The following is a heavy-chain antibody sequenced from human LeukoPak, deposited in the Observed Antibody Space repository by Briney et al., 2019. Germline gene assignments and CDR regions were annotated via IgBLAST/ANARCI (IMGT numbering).Heavy chain of an antibody. CDR3: ARDLSPMVTHYYYGMDV. J-gene: IGHJ6*02. CDR1: GYTFTGYY. V-gene: IGHV1-2*04. CDR2: INPNSGGT. D-gene: IGHD5-18*01. Sequence: ASVKVSCKASGYTFTGYYMHWVRQAPGQGLEWMGWINPNSGGTNYAQKFQGWVTMTRDTSISTAYMELSRLRSDDTAVYYCARDLSPMVTHYYYGMDVWGQGTTVTVSS.